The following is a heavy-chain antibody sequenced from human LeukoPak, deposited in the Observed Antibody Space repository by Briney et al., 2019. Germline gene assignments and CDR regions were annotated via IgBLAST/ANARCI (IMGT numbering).Heavy chain of an antibody. CDR3: ARRNNYCGDY. Sequence: GGSLRLSCAASGFTFSSYVMSWVRQAPGKGLEWVSVIGTSGGSTIYADSVKGRFTISRDDSKNTLYLQLNSLRAEGTAVYYCARRNNYCGDYWGQGTLVTVSS. CDR1: GFTFSSYV. D-gene: IGHD4-11*01. V-gene: IGHV3-23*01. J-gene: IGHJ4*02. CDR2: IGTSGGST.